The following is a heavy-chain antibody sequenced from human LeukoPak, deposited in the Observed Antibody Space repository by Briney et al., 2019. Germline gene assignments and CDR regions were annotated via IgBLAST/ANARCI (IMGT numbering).Heavy chain of an antibody. J-gene: IGHJ4*02. Sequence: SQTLSLTCTVSGGSISSGGYYWSWIRQHPGKGLEWIGYIYYSGSTYYNPSLKSRVTISVDTSKNQFSLKLSSVTAADTAVYYLAPGLRFCSNTRCYTLRGFYYWGQGTLVTVSS. D-gene: IGHD2-2*02. CDR2: IYYSGST. CDR3: APGLRFCSNTRCYTLRGFYY. V-gene: IGHV4-31*03. CDR1: GGSISSGGYY.